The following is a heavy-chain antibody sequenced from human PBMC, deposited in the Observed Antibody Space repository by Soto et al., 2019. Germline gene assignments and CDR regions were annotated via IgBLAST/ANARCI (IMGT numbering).Heavy chain of an antibody. CDR3: AKTITTVGVSSTGRGALLDN. CDR1: GFTFSAFG. V-gene: IGHV3-30*18. D-gene: IGHD3-3*01. CDR2: ISNDGNSE. J-gene: IGHJ4*02. Sequence: QVQLVESGGGVVQPGRSLRLSCAASGFTFSAFGMHWVRQAPGKGLEWVAVISNDGNSEHYADSVKGRFTISRDNSKNTFYLHMNSLSVEDTAVYYCAKTITTVGVSSTGRGALLDNWGQGILVSVSS.